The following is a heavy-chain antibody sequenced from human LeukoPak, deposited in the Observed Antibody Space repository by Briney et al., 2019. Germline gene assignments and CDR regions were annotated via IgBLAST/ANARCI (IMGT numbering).Heavy chain of an antibody. D-gene: IGHD6-13*01. Sequence: AASVKVSCKASGYTFTNYYMHWVRQAPGQGLEWMGIINPSGGITNYAQKFQGRVTMTRDTSTSTVYMDLRSLRSDDTAVYYCAREAAGYSSTRGAFDIWGQGTMVTVSS. CDR1: GYTFTNYY. CDR3: AREAAGYSSTRGAFDI. J-gene: IGHJ3*02. CDR2: INPSGGIT. V-gene: IGHV1-46*01.